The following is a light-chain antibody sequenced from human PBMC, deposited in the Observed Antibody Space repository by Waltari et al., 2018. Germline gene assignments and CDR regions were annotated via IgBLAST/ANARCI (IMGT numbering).Light chain of an antibody. CDR3: QKYERLPAT. CDR1: QSIGRS. CDR2: DVS. V-gene: IGKV3-20*01. Sequence: EIVLTQSPGTLSLSPGERATLSGRASQSIGRSLARYQQKPGQAPRLLIYDVSRRATGIPDRFSGSGYGTDFSLTISRLEPEDFAVYYCQKYERLPATFGQGTTVEIK. J-gene: IGKJ1*01.